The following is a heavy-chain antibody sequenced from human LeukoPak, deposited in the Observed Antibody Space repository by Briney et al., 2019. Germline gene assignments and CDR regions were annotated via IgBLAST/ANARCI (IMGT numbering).Heavy chain of an antibody. Sequence: TGGSLRLSCAASGFTFSSYAMSWVRQAPGKGLEWVSAISGSGGSTYYADSVKGRFTISRDNSKNTLYLQMNGLRAEDTAVYYCAKDLAAVPGNKYFAYWGQGTLVTVSS. V-gene: IGHV3-23*01. J-gene: IGHJ4*02. CDR3: AKDLAAVPGNKYFAY. CDR1: GFTFSSYA. D-gene: IGHD6-19*01. CDR2: ISGSGGST.